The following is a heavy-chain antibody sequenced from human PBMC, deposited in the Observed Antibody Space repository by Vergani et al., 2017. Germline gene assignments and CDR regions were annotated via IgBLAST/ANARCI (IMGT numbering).Heavy chain of an antibody. J-gene: IGHJ3*02. CDR3: AREKYYYDSSGYYALGAFDI. CDR2: INHSGST. V-gene: IGHV4-34*01. D-gene: IGHD3-22*01. CDR1: GGSFSGDY. Sequence: QVQLQQWGAGLLKPSETLSLTCAVYGGSFSGDYWSWIRQPPGXGLEWIGEINHSGSTNYNPSLKSRVTISVDTSKNQFSLKLSSVTAADTAVYYCAREKYYYDSSGYYALGAFDIWGQGTMVTVSS.